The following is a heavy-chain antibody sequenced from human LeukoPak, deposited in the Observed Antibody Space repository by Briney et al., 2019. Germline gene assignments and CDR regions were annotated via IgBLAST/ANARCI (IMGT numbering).Heavy chain of an antibody. CDR1: GFTFSRHA. V-gene: IGHV3-30*04. D-gene: IGHD2-15*01. CDR2: ISYDATNK. J-gene: IGHJ4*02. Sequence: GGSLRLSCAASGFTFSRHAMHWVRQAPGKGLEWVAVISYDATNKYYADSVKGRFTISRDNSKNTLYLQMNSLRAEDTAVYYCAKDRGPIVVVVAGFDYWGQGTLVTVSS. CDR3: AKDRGPIVVVVAGFDY.